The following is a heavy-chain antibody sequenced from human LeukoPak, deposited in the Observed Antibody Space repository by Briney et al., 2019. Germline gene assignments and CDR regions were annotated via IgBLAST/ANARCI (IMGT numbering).Heavy chain of an antibody. J-gene: IGHJ5*02. D-gene: IGHD3-22*01. CDR2: IYYSGST. CDR3: ARRTDYDSSGYYGFDP. V-gene: IGHV4-39*01. CDR1: GGSISSSSYY. Sequence: SETLSLTCTVSGGSISSSSYYWGWIRQPPGKELEWIGSIYYSGSTYYNPSLKSRVTISVDTSKNQFSLKLSSVTAADTAVYYCARRTDYDSSGYYGFDPWGQGTLVTVSS.